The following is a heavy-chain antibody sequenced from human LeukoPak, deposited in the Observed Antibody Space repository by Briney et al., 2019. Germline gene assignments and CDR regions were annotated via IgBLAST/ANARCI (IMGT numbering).Heavy chain of an antibody. D-gene: IGHD3-10*01. CDR1: GGTFSSYA. V-gene: IGHV1-69*13. Sequence: SVKVSCKASGGTFSSYAISWVRQAPGQGLEWMGGIIPIFGTANYAQKFQGRVTITADESTSTAYMELSSLRSEDTAVYYCARDRLRITMVRGVIVDAFDIWGQGTMVTVSS. CDR2: IIPIFGTA. CDR3: ARDRLRITMVRGVIVDAFDI. J-gene: IGHJ3*02.